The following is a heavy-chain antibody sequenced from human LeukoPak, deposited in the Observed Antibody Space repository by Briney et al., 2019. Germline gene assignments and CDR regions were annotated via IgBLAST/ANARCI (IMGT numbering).Heavy chain of an antibody. CDR1: GFTFSDYA. J-gene: IGHJ4*02. CDR3: AKGRRYSRPYYFDF. Sequence: SGGSLRLSCAASGFTFSDYAMSWVRQAPGKGLEWVSAITGDGGDTYQSNSVKGRFTISRDNSKNTLYLQMNSPRAEDTAVYYCAKGRRYSRPYYFDFWGQEILVTVSS. D-gene: IGHD2-21*01. CDR2: ITGDGGDT. V-gene: IGHV3-23*01.